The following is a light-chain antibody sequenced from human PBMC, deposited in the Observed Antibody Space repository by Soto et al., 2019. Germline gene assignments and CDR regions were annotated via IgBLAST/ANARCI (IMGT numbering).Light chain of an antibody. V-gene: IGLV1-40*01. Sequence: QAVVTQPPSVSGAPGQGVTISCTGSSSNLGAGYDVHWYQQLPGAAPKLLIYANNKRPSGVLDRFSGSKSGTSASLAITGLQAEDEADYYCQSYDNSLSGSWVFDGGTKLTVL. J-gene: IGLJ3*02. CDR1: SSNLGAGYD. CDR3: QSYDNSLSGSWV. CDR2: ANN.